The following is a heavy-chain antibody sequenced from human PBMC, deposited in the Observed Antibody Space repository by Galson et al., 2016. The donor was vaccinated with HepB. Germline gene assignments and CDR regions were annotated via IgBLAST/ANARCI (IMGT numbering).Heavy chain of an antibody. V-gene: IGHV5-51*01. D-gene: IGHD1-26*01. Sequence: QSGAAVKKPGESLKMSCEASGYTFTSYWIGWGRQMPAKGLEWVAIIYPGDYHTRYAPSLQGRVTISADKSIRTAYLQWTSLETSDTAIYYSARPGGTYSDWGQGTLVTVSS. CDR1: GYTFTSYW. CDR3: ARPGGTYSD. CDR2: IYPGDYHT. J-gene: IGHJ4*02.